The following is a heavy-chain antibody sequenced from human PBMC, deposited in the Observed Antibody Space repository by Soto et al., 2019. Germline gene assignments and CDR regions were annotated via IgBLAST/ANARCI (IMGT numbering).Heavy chain of an antibody. CDR2: SIPIFGTA. Sequence: QVQLVQSGAEVKKPGSSVKVSCKASGGTFNNYPITWVRQAPGEGLEWMGGSIPIFGTANYAQKFQGRVTSSVDESTSKAYMEMSSLTSEDTSVYYCARGRGYSGDDHYYYFDMDVWGQGATVTVCS. D-gene: IGHD5-12*01. CDR1: GGTFNNYP. CDR3: ARGRGYSGDDHYYYFDMDV. V-gene: IGHV1-69*01. J-gene: IGHJ6*02.